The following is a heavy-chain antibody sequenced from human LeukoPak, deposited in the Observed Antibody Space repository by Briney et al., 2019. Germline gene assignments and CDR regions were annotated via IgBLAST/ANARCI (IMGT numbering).Heavy chain of an antibody. CDR1: GGTFSSYA. D-gene: IGHD6-13*01. V-gene: IGHV1-69*13. CDR2: IIPIFGTA. Sequence: AASVKVSCKASGGTFSSYAISWVRQAPGQGLEWMGGIIPIFGTANYAQKFQGRVTITADESTSTAYMELSRLRSNDTAVYYCARDRGSIAAAWYSDRSAFDIWGQGTMVTVSS. CDR3: ARDRGSIAAAWYSDRSAFDI. J-gene: IGHJ3*02.